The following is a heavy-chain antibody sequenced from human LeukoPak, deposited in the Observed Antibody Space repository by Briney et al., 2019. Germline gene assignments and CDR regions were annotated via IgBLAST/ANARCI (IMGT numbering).Heavy chain of an antibody. CDR1: GFTFSSYA. V-gene: IGHV3-23*01. CDR2: ISGSGGST. D-gene: IGHD2-2*01. J-gene: IGHJ5*02. Sequence: GGSLRLSCAASGFTFSSYATSWVRQAPGKGLEWVSAISGSGGSTYYADSVKGRFTISRDNSKNTLYLQMNSLRAEDTAVYYCAKALGYCSSTSCSNWFDPWGQGTLVTVSS. CDR3: AKALGYCSSTSCSNWFDP.